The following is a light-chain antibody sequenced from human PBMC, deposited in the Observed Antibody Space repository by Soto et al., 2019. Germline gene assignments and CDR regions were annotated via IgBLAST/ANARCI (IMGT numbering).Light chain of an antibody. Sequence: QSALTQPASVSGSPGQSITISCTGTSSDVGAYNFVSWYQQHPGKVPKLMIFDVSSRPSGVSDRFSASKSSNTASLTISGLQAEDEGDYYCSSYTSSSTHVFGSGTKLTVL. J-gene: IGLJ1*01. CDR2: DVS. V-gene: IGLV2-14*03. CDR3: SSYTSSSTHV. CDR1: SSDVGAYNF.